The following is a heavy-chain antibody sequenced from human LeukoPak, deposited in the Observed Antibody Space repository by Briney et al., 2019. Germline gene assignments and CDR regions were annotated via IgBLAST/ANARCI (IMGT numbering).Heavy chain of an antibody. Sequence: GGSLRLSCAASGFTFNSYWMQWVRQAPGKGLVWVSRINRDGSGTNYADSVKGRFTISRDNAKHTPCLQMNSLRVEDTAVYYCARDLSHVMHVWGQGTTVTVSS. CDR1: GFTFNSYW. CDR2: INRDGSGT. V-gene: IGHV3-74*01. CDR3: ARDLSHVMHV. J-gene: IGHJ6*02.